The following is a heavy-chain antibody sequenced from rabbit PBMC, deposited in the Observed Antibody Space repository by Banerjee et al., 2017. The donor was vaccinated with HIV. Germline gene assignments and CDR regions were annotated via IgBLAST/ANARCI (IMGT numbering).Heavy chain of an antibody. CDR3: ARRDAGYAAFNL. J-gene: IGHJ4*01. Sequence: QSLEESGGDLVKPGASLTLTCTASGFSFSSGYDMCWVRQAPGKGLELIACIDTSGGSTYYANWAKGRFTISKTSSTTVTLQMTSLTAADTATYFCARRDAGYAAFNLWGQGTLVTVS. D-gene: IGHD6-1*01. V-gene: IGHV1S40*01. CDR2: IDTSGGST. CDR1: GFSFSSGYD.